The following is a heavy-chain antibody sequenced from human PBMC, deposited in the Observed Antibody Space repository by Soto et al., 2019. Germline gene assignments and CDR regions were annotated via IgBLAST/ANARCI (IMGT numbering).Heavy chain of an antibody. D-gene: IGHD6-13*01. CDR3: ARGVAAAGTDWFDP. CDR1: GYTFTSDD. V-gene: IGHV1-8*01. Sequence: QVQLVQSWAEVKKPGASVKVSCKASGYTFTSDDINWVRQATGQGLEWMGWMNPYSGDTGYDQKLQGRVTMTRDTSISTAYMELSSLSSEDTAVYYCARGVAAAGTDWFDPWGQGTLVTVSS. J-gene: IGHJ5*02. CDR2: MNPYSGDT.